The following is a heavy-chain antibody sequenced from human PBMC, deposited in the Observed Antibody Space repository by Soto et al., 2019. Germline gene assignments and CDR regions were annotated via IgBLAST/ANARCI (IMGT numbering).Heavy chain of an antibody. Sequence: SETLSLTCAVSGGSISSGGYSWSWIRQPPGKGLEWIGYIYHSGSTYYNPSLKSRVTISVDRSKNQFSLKLSSVTAADTAVYYCARAGLNYYDSSDTYYFDYWGQGTLVTVSS. CDR1: GGSISSGGYS. J-gene: IGHJ4*02. CDR2: IYHSGST. CDR3: ARAGLNYYDSSDTYYFDY. D-gene: IGHD3-22*01. V-gene: IGHV4-30-2*01.